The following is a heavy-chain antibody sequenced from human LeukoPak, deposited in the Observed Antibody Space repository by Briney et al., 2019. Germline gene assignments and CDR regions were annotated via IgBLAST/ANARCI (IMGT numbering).Heavy chain of an antibody. D-gene: IGHD3-22*01. V-gene: IGHV1-46*01. CDR3: ARTSDSSGYYYFFY. Sequence: IINPSGGSTDYAQKFQDRVIMTRDTSTSTVYMELSSLRSEDTAVYYCARTSDSSGYYYFFYWGQGTLVTVSP. J-gene: IGHJ4*02. CDR2: INPSGGST.